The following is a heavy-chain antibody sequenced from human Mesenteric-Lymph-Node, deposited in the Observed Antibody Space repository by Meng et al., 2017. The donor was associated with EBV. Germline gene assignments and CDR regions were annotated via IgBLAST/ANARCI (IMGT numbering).Heavy chain of an antibody. J-gene: IGHJ5*02. CDR2: IYHSGST. Sequence: HPRGPAPGLVSPSGTLSLTWLVSGGSISSSNWWSWVRQPPGKGLEWIGEIYHSGSTNYNPSLKSRVTISVDKSKNQFSLKLSSVTAADTAVYYCARGIADSWFDPWGQGALVTVSS. CDR3: ARGIADSWFDP. CDR1: GGSISSSNW. V-gene: IGHV4-4*02. D-gene: IGHD2-15*01.